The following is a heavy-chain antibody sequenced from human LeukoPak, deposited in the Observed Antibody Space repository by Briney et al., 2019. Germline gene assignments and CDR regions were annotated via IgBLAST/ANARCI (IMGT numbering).Heavy chain of an antibody. V-gene: IGHV3-48*03. CDR2: ISITSNTI. D-gene: IGHD5-24*01. J-gene: IGHJ5*01. CDR3: ARDALDAYDS. Sequence: GGSLRLSCAASGFSFRDYEMNWVRQAPGKGLEWVSYISITSNTIHYADSVKGRFTISRDNTKNSLHLQMTRLRADDTAVYYCARDALDAYDSWGQGTPVTVSS. CDR1: GFSFRDYE.